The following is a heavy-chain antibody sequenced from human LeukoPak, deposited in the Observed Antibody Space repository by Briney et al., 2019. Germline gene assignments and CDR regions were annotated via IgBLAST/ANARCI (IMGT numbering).Heavy chain of an antibody. CDR3: ASRLYDFWSGYSRSGMDV. J-gene: IGHJ6*02. Sequence: PSETLSLTCSVSNGSISTTYWSWIRQPPGKGLEWIGNIHYSGNTNYNSSLKSRVTISVDKSKNQFSLKLSSVTAADTAVYYCASRLYDFWSGYSRSGMDVWGQGTTVTVSS. V-gene: IGHV4-59*12. CDR1: NGSISTTY. CDR2: IHYSGNT. D-gene: IGHD3-3*01.